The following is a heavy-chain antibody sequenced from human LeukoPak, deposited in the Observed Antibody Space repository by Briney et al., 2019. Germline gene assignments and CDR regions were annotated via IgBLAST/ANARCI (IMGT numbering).Heavy chain of an antibody. Sequence: SETLSLTCTVSGGSISSYYWSWIRQPPGKGLEWIGYIYYSGSTNYNPSLKSRVTISVDTSKNQFSLKLSSVTAADTAVHYCARGGAAAGTRYYFDYWGQGTLVTVSS. CDR3: ARGGAAAGTRYYFDY. D-gene: IGHD6-13*01. CDR1: GGSISSYY. J-gene: IGHJ4*02. CDR2: IYYSGST. V-gene: IGHV4-59*01.